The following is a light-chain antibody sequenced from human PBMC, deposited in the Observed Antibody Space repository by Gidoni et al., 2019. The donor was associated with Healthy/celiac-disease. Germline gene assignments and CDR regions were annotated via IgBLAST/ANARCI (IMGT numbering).Light chain of an antibody. CDR3: QQYGSSLIT. CDR2: GAS. Sequence: ILLPQSPGTLSLSPGERATLSCRASQSVSSSYLAWYQQKPGQAPRLLIYGASSRATGIPDRFSGSGSGTDFTLTISRLEPEDFAVYYCQQYGSSLITFGGGTQVEIK. J-gene: IGKJ4*01. V-gene: IGKV3-20*01. CDR1: QSVSSSY.